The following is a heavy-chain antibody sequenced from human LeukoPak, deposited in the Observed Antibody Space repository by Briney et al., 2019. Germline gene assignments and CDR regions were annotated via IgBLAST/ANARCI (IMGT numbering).Heavy chain of an antibody. CDR1: GGSISSYY. CDR3: ARDLNLYASSGRLAY. Sequence: SETLSLTCTVSGGSISSYYWRWIRQPAGKGLEWIGRIYTSGSTNYNPSLKSRVTMSVDTSKNQSSLKLSSVTAADTAVYYCARDLNLYASSGRLAYWGQGSLVTVSS. CDR2: IYTSGST. V-gene: IGHV4-4*07. D-gene: IGHD3-22*01. J-gene: IGHJ4*02.